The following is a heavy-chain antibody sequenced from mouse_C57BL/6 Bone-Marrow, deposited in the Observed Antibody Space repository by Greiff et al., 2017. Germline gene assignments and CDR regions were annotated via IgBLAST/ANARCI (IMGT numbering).Heavy chain of an antibody. V-gene: IGHV1-72*01. Sequence: VQLQQPGAELVKPGASVKLSCKASGYTFTSYWMHWVKQRPGRGLEWIGRIDPNSGGTKDNEKFKSKATLTVDKPSSPAYMQLSSLTSEDSAVYYCARGGWLLFDYWGQGTTLTVSS. J-gene: IGHJ2*01. CDR2: IDPNSGGT. D-gene: IGHD2-3*01. CDR3: ARGGWLLFDY. CDR1: GYTFTSYW.